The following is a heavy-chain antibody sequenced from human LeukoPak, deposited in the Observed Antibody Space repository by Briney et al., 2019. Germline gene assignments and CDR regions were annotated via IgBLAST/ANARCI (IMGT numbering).Heavy chain of an antibody. CDR3: AVIVAAGTGGFDS. CDR1: GFTFSSYW. D-gene: IGHD6-13*01. J-gene: IGHJ4*02. Sequence: SGGSLRLFCAASGFTFSSYWMIWVRQAQGKGLEGVANIKQDGSEKNYVDSVKGRFTISRDNAKSSLYLQMNSPTVENTALYYCAVIVAAGTGGFDSWGQGTLVTVSS. V-gene: IGHV3-7*01. CDR2: IKQDGSEK.